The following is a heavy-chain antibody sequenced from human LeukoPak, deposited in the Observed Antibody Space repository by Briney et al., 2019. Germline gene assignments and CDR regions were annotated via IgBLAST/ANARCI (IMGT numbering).Heavy chain of an antibody. J-gene: IGHJ4*02. CDR1: GYSISSGYY. V-gene: IGHV4-38-2*02. CDR3: ARGDYYDSSGYY. Sequence: SETLSLTCTVSGYSISSGYYWGWIRHPPGKGLEWIGSIYHSGSTYYNPSLKSRVTISVDTSKNQFSLKLSSVTAADTAVYYCARGDYYDSSGYYWGQGTLVTVSS. D-gene: IGHD3-22*01. CDR2: IYHSGST.